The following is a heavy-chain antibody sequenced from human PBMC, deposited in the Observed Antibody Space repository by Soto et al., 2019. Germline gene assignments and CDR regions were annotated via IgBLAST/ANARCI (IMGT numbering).Heavy chain of an antibody. V-gene: IGHV5-51*01. Sequence: PGESLKISCKGSGYSLTSYWIGWVRQMPGKGLEWMGIIYPGDSDTRYSPSFQGQVTISADKSISTAYLQWSSLKASDTAMYYCARGAGGSLQRTWFDPWGQGTLVTVSS. J-gene: IGHJ5*02. CDR1: GYSLTSYW. CDR3: ARGAGGSLQRTWFDP. CDR2: IYPGDSDT. D-gene: IGHD1-1*01.